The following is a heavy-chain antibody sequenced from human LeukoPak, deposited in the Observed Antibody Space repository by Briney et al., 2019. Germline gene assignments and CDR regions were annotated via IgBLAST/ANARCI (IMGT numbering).Heavy chain of an antibody. CDR1: RGTFSGYA. Sequence: SVKVSCEASRGTFSGYAISWVRQAPGQGLEWMGRIIAILGIANYAQKFQDRVTITADKSTSTDYMELSSLRSEDTAVYYCARDLTVSYYYDSSGYSNYWGQGTLVTVSS. D-gene: IGHD3-22*01. CDR2: IIAILGIA. V-gene: IGHV1-69*04. J-gene: IGHJ4*02. CDR3: ARDLTVSYYYDSSGYSNY.